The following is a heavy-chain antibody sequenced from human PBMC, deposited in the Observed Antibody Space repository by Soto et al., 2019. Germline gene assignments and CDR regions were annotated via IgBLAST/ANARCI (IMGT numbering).Heavy chain of an antibody. CDR1: GGTFSSHA. CDR2: IIPIFGTA. Sequence: ASVKVSCKASGGTFSSHAISWVRQAPGQGLEWMGGIIPIFGTANYAQKFQGRVTITADESTSTAYMELSSLRSEDTAVYYCARDRSKLAARNDAFDICGQGTMVTVSS. CDR3: ARDRSKLAARNDAFDI. V-gene: IGHV1-69*13. J-gene: IGHJ3*02. D-gene: IGHD1-26*01.